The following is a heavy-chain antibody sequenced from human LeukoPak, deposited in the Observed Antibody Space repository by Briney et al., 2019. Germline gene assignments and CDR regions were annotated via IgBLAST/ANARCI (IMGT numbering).Heavy chain of an antibody. CDR2: IIPIFGTA. D-gene: IGHD3-22*01. CDR3: ARDFYDGSGYSVY. Sequence: ASVKVSCKASGGTFSSYAISWVRQAPGQGLEWMGGIIPIFGTANYAQKFQGRVTITADESTSTAYMELSSLRSEDTAVYYCARDFYDGSGYSVYWGQGTLVTVSS. V-gene: IGHV1-69*01. J-gene: IGHJ4*02. CDR1: GGTFSSYA.